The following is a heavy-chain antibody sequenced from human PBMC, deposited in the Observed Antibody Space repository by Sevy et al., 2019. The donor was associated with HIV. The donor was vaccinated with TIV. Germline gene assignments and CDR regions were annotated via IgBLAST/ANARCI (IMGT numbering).Heavy chain of an antibody. J-gene: IGHJ4*02. CDR2: IFPIFGTA. D-gene: IGHD6-25*01. V-gene: IGHV1-69*13. CDR3: ASGLAASVDF. Sequence: ASVKVSCKASGGTFSSSAISWVRQAPGQGLEWMGEIFPIFGTAKYAQKFQGRVTISADESTSTAYMELSSLRSEDTAVYFCASGLAASVDFWGQGTLVTVSS. CDR1: GGTFSSSA.